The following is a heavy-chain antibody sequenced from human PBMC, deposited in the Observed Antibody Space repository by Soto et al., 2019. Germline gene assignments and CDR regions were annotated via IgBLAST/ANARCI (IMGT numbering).Heavy chain of an antibody. Sequence: VQLVESGGGVVQPGRSLRLSCAASGFTFSDYAMHWVRQAPGKGLEWVAVVSHDGRNTHYADSVKGRFTISGDSSKNTVSLEMTSLRAEDTAVYYCAKVGRQWLVTSDFNYWGQGALVTVSS. V-gene: IGHV3-30*18. J-gene: IGHJ4*02. CDR1: GFTFSDYA. D-gene: IGHD6-19*01. CDR3: AKVGRQWLVTSDFNY. CDR2: VSHDGRNT.